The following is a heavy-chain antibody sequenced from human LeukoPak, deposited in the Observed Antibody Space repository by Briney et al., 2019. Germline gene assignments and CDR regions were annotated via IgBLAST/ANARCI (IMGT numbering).Heavy chain of an antibody. Sequence: AETLSLTCTVSGGSISSYYWSWIRQPPGTGLEWIGYIYYSGSTNYNPSLKSRITISVDTSKNQFSLKLSSVTAADTAVYYCARQGIDAFDIWGQGTLVTVSS. V-gene: IGHV4-59*08. CDR2: IYYSGST. CDR1: GGSISSYY. CDR3: ARQGIDAFDI. J-gene: IGHJ3*02.